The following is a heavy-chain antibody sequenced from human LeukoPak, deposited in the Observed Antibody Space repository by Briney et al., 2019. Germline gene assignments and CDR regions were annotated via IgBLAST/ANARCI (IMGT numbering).Heavy chain of an antibody. CDR3: ARAMVRGVTPDY. Sequence: PGRSLRLSCAASGFTVSSYGMHWVRQAPGKGLEWVAVIWYDGSNKYYADSVKGRFTISRDNSKNTLYLQMNSLRAEDTAVYYCARAMVRGVTPDYWGQGTLVTVSS. V-gene: IGHV3-33*01. J-gene: IGHJ4*02. CDR1: GFTVSSYG. CDR2: IWYDGSNK. D-gene: IGHD3-10*01.